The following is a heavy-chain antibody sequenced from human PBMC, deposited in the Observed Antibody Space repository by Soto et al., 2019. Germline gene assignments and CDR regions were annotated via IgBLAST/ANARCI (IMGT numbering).Heavy chain of an antibody. D-gene: IGHD1-26*01. J-gene: IGHJ4*02. CDR3: AGIYSGSPGGTLRY. CDR1: GGSIRSGGYS. V-gene: IGHV4-31*03. Sequence: QVQLQEPGPGRVKPSQTLSLTCTVSGGSIRSGGYSWSWFRQHPGKGLEWIGYINYSGSTYNNPSLKSRVTISVDTSKNQFSLKLSSVTAADTAVYYCAGIYSGSPGGTLRYWGQGTLVTVSS. CDR2: INYSGST.